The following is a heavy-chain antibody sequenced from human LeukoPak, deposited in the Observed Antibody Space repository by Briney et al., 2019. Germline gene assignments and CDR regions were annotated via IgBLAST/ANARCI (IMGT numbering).Heavy chain of an antibody. CDR3: AKAGGLIASTGIDF. J-gene: IGHJ4*02. CDR1: GFTFSNYA. CDR2: IRYDENTK. D-gene: IGHD6-13*01. Sequence: GGSLRLSCTASGFTFSNYAMSWVRQAPGKGLEWVACIRYDENTKYYADSVKGRFTVSRDNSENTLFLQMNSLRAEDTAVYYCAKAGGLIASTGIDFWGQGTLVTVSS. V-gene: IGHV3-30*02.